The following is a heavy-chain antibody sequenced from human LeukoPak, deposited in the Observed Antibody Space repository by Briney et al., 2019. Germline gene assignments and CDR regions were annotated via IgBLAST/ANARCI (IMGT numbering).Heavy chain of an antibody. Sequence: GASVKVSCKASGYTFTDYYIHWVRQAPGQGREGRGWINSNSGGTNYAQKFQGRVTMTRDTSISTAYMELSRLRSDDTAVYYCARDPTVVVPAASLGPNWFDPWGQGTLVTVSS. CDR1: GYTFTDYY. CDR2: INSNSGGT. CDR3: ARDPTVVVPAASLGPNWFDP. D-gene: IGHD2-2*01. V-gene: IGHV1-2*02. J-gene: IGHJ5*02.